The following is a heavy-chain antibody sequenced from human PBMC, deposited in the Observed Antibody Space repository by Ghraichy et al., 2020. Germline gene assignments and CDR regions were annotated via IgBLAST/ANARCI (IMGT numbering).Heavy chain of an antibody. V-gene: IGHV1-2*02. CDR1: GYSFTTYY. J-gene: IGHJ2*01. CDR3: ARDIEGSAGKYFDL. CDR2: VNPNSGDA. Sequence: ASVKASCKASGYSFTTYYMHWMRQAPGQGVEWMGCVNPNSGDAAYAQKFQGGVILTMDTSITTGYMELTRLTFDDTAIYYCARDIEGSAGKYFDLWGRGTLVTVSS. D-gene: IGHD3-10*01.